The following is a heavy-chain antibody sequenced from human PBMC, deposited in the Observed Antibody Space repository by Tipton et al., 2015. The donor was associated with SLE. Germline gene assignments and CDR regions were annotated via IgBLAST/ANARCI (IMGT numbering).Heavy chain of an antibody. Sequence: QVQLVQSGAEVKKPGASVKVSCKASGYTFTSYDINWVRQATGQGLEWMGWMNPNSGNTGYAQKFQGRVTMTRNTSISTAYMELNSLRSEDTAVYYCSRVGGRIFGVLINRYYYFYMDVWGKGTTVTVSS. CDR3: SRVGGRIFGVLINRYYYFYMDV. CDR2: MNPNSGNT. J-gene: IGHJ6*03. CDR1: GYTFTSYD. D-gene: IGHD3-3*01. V-gene: IGHV1-8*01.